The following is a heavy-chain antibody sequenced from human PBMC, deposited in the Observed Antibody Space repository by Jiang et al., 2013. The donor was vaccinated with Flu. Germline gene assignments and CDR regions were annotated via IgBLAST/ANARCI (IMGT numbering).Heavy chain of an antibody. CDR2: IRSKANSYAT. J-gene: IGHJ6*02. D-gene: IGHD2-2*01. Sequence: WVGRIRSKANSYATAYAASVKGRFTISRDDSKNTAYLQMNSLKTEDTAVYYCTREDIVVVPAAMLGYYYYGMDVWGQGTTVTVSS. V-gene: IGHV3-73*01. CDR3: TREDIVVVPAAMLGYYYYGMDV.